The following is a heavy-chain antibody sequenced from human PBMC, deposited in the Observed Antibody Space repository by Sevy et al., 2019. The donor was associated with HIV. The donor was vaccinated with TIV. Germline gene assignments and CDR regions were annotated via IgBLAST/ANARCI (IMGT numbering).Heavy chain of an antibody. D-gene: IGHD3-16*01. CDR2: IKQDGSDK. Sequence: GGSLRLSCAASGFTFSAYWMNWVRQAPGKGLEWVANIKQDGSDKNYVDSVKGRFTISRDNAENSLYLEMSSLRAEDTAVYYCARGQSEESAYRAIDFWGQGTLVTVSS. J-gene: IGHJ4*02. CDR3: ARGQSEESAYRAIDF. CDR1: GFTFSAYW. V-gene: IGHV3-7*01.